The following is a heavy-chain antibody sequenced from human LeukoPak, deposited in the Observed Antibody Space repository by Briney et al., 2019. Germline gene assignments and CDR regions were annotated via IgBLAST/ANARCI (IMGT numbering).Heavy chain of an antibody. Sequence: GGSLRLSCSASGFTFSSYAMHWVRQAPGKGLEYVSAISSNGGSTYYADSVKGRFTISRDNSKNTLYLQMSSLRAEDTAVYYYVNEVGTYYYGMDVWGQGTTVTVSS. CDR2: ISSNGGST. J-gene: IGHJ6*02. CDR1: GFTFSSYA. CDR3: VNEVGTYYYGMDV. D-gene: IGHD1-1*01. V-gene: IGHV3-64D*06.